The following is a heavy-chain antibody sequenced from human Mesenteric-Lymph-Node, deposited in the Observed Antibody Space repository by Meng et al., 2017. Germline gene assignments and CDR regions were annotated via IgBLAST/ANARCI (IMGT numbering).Heavy chain of an antibody. Sequence: SETLSLTCTVSGGSISSYYWSWIRQPPGKGLEWIGYIYYSGSTNYNPSLKSRVTISVDTSKNQFSLKLSSVTAADTAVYYCVRGNYGYKDWWGQGTLVTSPQ. V-gene: IGHV4-59*01. CDR2: IYYSGST. D-gene: IGHD5-24*01. J-gene: IGHJ4*02. CDR1: GGSISSYY. CDR3: VRGNYGYKDW.